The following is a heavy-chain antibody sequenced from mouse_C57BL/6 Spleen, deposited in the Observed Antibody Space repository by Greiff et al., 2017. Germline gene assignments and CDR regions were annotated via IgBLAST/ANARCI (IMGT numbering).Heavy chain of an antibody. CDR2: INYDGSST. Sequence: EVMLVESEGGLVQPGSSMKLSCTASGFTFSDYYMAWVRQVPEKGLEWVANINYDGSSTYYLDSLKSRFIISRDNAKNILYLQMSSLKSEDTATYYCARERDGYDAMDYWGQGTSVTVSS. CDR3: ARERDGYDAMDY. CDR1: GFTFSDYY. J-gene: IGHJ4*01. V-gene: IGHV5-16*01. D-gene: IGHD2-3*01.